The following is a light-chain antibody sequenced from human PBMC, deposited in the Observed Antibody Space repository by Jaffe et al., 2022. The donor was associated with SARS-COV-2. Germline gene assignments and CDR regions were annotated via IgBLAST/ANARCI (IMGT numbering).Light chain of an antibody. CDR3: QSYDSSLSGPDHVV. Sequence: QSVLTQPPSVSGAPGQRVTISCTGSSSNIGAGYDVHWYQQLPGTAPKLLIYGNSNRPSGVPDRFSGSKSGTSASLAITGLQAEDEADYYCQSYDSSLSGPDHVVFGGGTKLTVL. CDR2: GNS. J-gene: IGLJ2*01. CDR1: SSNIGAGYD. V-gene: IGLV1-40*01.